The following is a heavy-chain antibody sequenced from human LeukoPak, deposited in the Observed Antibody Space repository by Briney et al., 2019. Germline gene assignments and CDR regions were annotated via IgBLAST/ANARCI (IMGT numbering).Heavy chain of an antibody. D-gene: IGHD3-3*01. CDR1: GFTFSSYA. V-gene: IGHV3-15*01. CDR3: TTAGAYRVEDY. J-gene: IGHJ4*02. Sequence: GGSLRLSCAASGFTFSSYAMSWVRQAPGKGLEWVGRIKSKTDGGTTDYAAPVKGRFTISRDDSKNTLYLQMNSLKTEDTAVYYCTTAGAYRVEDYWGQGTLVTVSS. CDR2: IKSKTDGGTT.